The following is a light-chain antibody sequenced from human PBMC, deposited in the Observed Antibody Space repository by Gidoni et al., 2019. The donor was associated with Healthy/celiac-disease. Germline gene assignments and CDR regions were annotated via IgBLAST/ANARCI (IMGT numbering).Light chain of an antibody. V-gene: IGKV1-39*01. CDR3: QQSYSTPGT. Sequence: DIQMTQSPSSLSASVGDRVTITCRASQSISSYLNWYQQKPGKAPKLLIYAASSLQSGVPSRFSGSGSGTDFTLTIIILQPEDFATYDCQQSYSTPGTFGQXTKVEIK. J-gene: IGKJ1*01. CDR2: AAS. CDR1: QSISSY.